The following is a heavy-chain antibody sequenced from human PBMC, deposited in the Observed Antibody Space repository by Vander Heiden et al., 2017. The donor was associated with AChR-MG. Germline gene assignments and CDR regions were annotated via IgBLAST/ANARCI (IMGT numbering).Heavy chain of an antibody. V-gene: IGHV3-9*01. D-gene: IGHD6-6*01. CDR2: ISWNSGSI. J-gene: IGHJ4*02. Sequence: EVQLVESGGGLVQPGRSLSLSCAASGFTFDDYAMHWVRQAPGKGLEWVSGISWNSGSIGYADSVKGRFTISRDNAKNSLYLQMNSLRAEDTALYYCAKDKYSSSEYYFDYWGQGTLVTVSS. CDR1: GFTFDDYA. CDR3: AKDKYSSSEYYFDY.